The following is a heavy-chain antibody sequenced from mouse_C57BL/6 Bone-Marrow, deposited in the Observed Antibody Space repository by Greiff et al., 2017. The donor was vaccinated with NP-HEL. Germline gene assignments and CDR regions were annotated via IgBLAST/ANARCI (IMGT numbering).Heavy chain of an antibody. V-gene: IGHV1-15*01. J-gene: IGHJ2*01. D-gene: IGHD1-1*01. Sequence: VKVVESGAELVRPGASVTLSCKASGYTFTDYEMHWVKQTPVHGLEWIGAIDPETGGTAYNQKFKGKAILTADKSSSTAYMELRSLTSEDSAVYYCTTYYYGSSYEEYFDYWGQGTTLTVSS. CDR3: TTYYYGSSYEEYFDY. CDR2: IDPETGGT. CDR1: GYTFTDYE.